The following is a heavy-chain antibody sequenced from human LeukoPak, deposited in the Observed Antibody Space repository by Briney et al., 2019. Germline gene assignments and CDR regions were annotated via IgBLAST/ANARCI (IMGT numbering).Heavy chain of an antibody. Sequence: GGSLRLSCAASGFTFSNYEMNWVRQAPGKGLEWVSYISSSSSATYYADSVKGRFTLSRDNAKNSLYLQMNSLRAEDTAVYYCAREPHDYVWGSFRFGGTHFDVWGQGTMVTVSS. D-gene: IGHD3-16*02. J-gene: IGHJ3*01. CDR2: ISSSSSAT. V-gene: IGHV3-48*03. CDR3: AREPHDYVWGSFRFGGTHFDV. CDR1: GFTFSNYE.